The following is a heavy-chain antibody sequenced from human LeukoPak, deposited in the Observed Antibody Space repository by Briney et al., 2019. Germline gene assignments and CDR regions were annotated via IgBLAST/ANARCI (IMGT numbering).Heavy chain of an antibody. Sequence: ASVKVSCKTSGYTFASYTMHWLRQAPGQSLEWMGWINGDNGNTKYSEKFQGRVTITRDTSASSAYMELSSLRSEDPAVYYCARSSSGTYHYWGQGTLVTVSS. CDR1: GYTFASYT. CDR3: ARSSSGTYHY. J-gene: IGHJ4*02. D-gene: IGHD3-10*01. CDR2: INGDNGNT. V-gene: IGHV1-3*01.